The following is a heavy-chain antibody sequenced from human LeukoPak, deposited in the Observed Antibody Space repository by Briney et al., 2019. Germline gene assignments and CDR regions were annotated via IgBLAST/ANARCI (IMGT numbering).Heavy chain of an antibody. Sequence: SETLSLTCAVYGGSFNGYYWSWIRQPPGKGLEWIGEINHSGSTNYNPSLKSRVTISVDTSKNQFSLKLSSVTAADTAVYYCGRQTLGYCSSTSCPSVGIDYWGQGTLVTVSS. CDR2: INHSGST. CDR3: GRQTLGYCSSTSCPSVGIDY. D-gene: IGHD2-2*01. J-gene: IGHJ4*02. CDR1: GGSFNGYY. V-gene: IGHV4-34*01.